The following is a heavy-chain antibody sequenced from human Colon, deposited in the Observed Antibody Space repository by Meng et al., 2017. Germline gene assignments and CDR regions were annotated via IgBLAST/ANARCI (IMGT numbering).Heavy chain of an antibody. J-gene: IGHJ4*02. CDR2: ISQSGTT. V-gene: IGHV4-4*02. D-gene: IGHD3-9*01. Sequence: VQLQESGLGLVKPSGTLSLTCAVSSGSISSSNWWSWVRQPPGKGLEWIGEISQSGTTYYNPSLKSRVTITGDWSKNQFSLNLNSVTAADTALYYCVRQGMTSYSWGYWGQGTLVTVSS. CDR1: SGSISSSNW. CDR3: VRQGMTSYSWGY.